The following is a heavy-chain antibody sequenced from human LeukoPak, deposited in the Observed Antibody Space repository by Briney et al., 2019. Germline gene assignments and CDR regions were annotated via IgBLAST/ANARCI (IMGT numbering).Heavy chain of an antibody. Sequence: SETLSLTCTVSGGSISSSSYYWGWIRQPPGKGLEWIGSIYYSGSTYYNPSLKSRVTISVDTSKNQFSLKLSSVTAADTAVYYCARESKPPIAVAGVVDYWGQGTLVTVSS. V-gene: IGHV4-39*07. D-gene: IGHD6-19*01. J-gene: IGHJ4*02. CDR3: ARESKPPIAVAGVVDY. CDR2: IYYSGST. CDR1: GGSISSSSYY.